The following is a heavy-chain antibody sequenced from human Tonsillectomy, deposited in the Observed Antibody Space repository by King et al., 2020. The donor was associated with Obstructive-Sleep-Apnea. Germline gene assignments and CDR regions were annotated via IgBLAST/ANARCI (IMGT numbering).Heavy chain of an antibody. CDR1: GFTFGDYG. CDR2: IRSKAYGGTT. J-gene: IGHJ6*02. D-gene: IGHD3-9*01. V-gene: IGHV3-49*03. Sequence: VQLVESGGGLVQPGRSLRLSCTASGFTFGDYGMTWFRQAPGKGLEWVGFIRSKAYGGTTEYAASVKGRFIISRDDSKSIAYLQMNSLKTEDTAVYYCTRDPPYYDILTGYGLGYGMDVWGQGTTVTVSS. CDR3: TRDPPYYDILTGYGLGYGMDV.